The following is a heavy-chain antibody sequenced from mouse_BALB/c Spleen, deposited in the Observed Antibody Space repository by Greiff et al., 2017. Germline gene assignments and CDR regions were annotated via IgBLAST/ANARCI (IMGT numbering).Heavy chain of an antibody. V-gene: IGHV1-31*01. CDR1: GYSFTGYY. CDR2: INPYNGAT. D-gene: IGHD1-1*01. CDR3: ALLQGFAY. J-gene: IGHJ3*01. Sequence: EVQLQQSGPELVKPGASVKISCKASGYSFTGYYMHWVKQSHVKSLEWIGRINPYNGATSYNQNFKDKASLTVDKSSSTAYMELHSLTSEDSAVYYCALLQGFAYWGQGTLVTVSA.